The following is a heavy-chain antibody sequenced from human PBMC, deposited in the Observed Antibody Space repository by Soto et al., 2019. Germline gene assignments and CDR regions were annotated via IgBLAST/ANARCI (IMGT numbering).Heavy chain of an antibody. CDR3: AKARSAFGGVAGWFDP. J-gene: IGHJ5*02. Sequence: GASLRRSCAASGFSFSSYWMSGVRQAPGKGLAWVANIKQDGSEKYYVDSVKGRFTISRDNAKNSLYLNRSGLGAEDTAVYYCAKARSAFGGVAGWFDPWGQGTLVTVSS. V-gene: IGHV3-7*03. CDR1: GFSFSSYW. CDR2: IKQDGSEK. D-gene: IGHD3-16*01.